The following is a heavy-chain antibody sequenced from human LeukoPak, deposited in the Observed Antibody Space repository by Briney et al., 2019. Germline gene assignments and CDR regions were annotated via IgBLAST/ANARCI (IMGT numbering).Heavy chain of an antibody. CDR1: GFTLTAYS. V-gene: IGHV3-23*01. D-gene: IGHD1-1*01. Sequence: GGSLRLSCTASGFTLTAYSMNWVRQAPGQGLEWVSAISGSGGSTYYADSVKGRFTISKDNSKNTLYLQMNSQRAEDTAVYYCASPRAGRRTYYFDYWGQGTLVTVSS. CDR2: ISGSGGST. CDR3: ASPRAGRRTYYFDY. J-gene: IGHJ4*02.